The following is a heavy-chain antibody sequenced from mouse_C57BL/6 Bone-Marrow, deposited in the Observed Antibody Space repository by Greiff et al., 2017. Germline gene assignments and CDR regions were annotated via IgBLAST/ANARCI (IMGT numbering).Heavy chain of an antibody. CDR3: ARGDYYGSSDWYFDV. J-gene: IGHJ1*03. Sequence: QVQLQQPGAELVKPGASVKMSCKASGYTFTSYWITWVKQRPGQGLEWIGDIYPGSGSTNYNEKFKSKVTLTVDTSSSTAYMQLSSLTSEDSAVYYCARGDYYGSSDWYFDVWGTGTTVTVSS. CDR1: GYTFTSYW. V-gene: IGHV1-55*01. CDR2: IYPGSGST. D-gene: IGHD1-1*01.